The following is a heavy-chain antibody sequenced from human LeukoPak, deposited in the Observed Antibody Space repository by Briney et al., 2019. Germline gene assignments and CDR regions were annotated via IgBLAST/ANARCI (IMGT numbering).Heavy chain of an antibody. CDR2: ITVSGDET. D-gene: IGHD2-2*01. V-gene: IGHV3-23*01. J-gene: IGHJ6*03. Sequence: TGGSLRLSCAASGFTFSSDAMTWVRQAPGKGLEWVSGITVSGDETYYADSVKGRFTISRDDSKNTLYLVINSLRAEDTAVYYCARPRLTEVDIVAAPPVRFYYHMDVWGKGTAVTVSS. CDR1: GFTFSSDA. CDR3: ARPRLTEVDIVAAPPVRFYYHMDV.